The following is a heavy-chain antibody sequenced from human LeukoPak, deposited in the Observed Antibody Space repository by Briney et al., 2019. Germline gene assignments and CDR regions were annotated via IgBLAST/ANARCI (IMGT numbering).Heavy chain of an antibody. CDR1: GFTFSSYG. Sequence: PGGSLRLSCAASGFTFSSYGMHWVRQAPGKGLEWVAVIWYDGSNKYYADSVKGRFTISRDNSKNTLYLQMNSLRAEDTAVYYGAKPRYSSSQGPFDPWGQGTLVTVSS. J-gene: IGHJ5*02. D-gene: IGHD6-13*01. CDR3: AKPRYSSSQGPFDP. V-gene: IGHV3-33*06. CDR2: IWYDGSNK.